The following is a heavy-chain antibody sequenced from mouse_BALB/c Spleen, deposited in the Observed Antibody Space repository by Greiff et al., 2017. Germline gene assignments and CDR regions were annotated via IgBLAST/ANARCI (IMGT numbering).Heavy chain of an antibody. V-gene: IGHV14-3*02. Sequence: VQLQQSGAELVKPGASVKLSCTASGFNIKDTYMHWVKQRPEQGLEWIGRIDPANGNTKYDPKFQGKATITADTSSNTAYLQLSSLTSEDTAVYYCARSPNYGSSYEGYWGQGTTLTVSS. J-gene: IGHJ2*01. D-gene: IGHD1-1*01. CDR1: GFNIKDTY. CDR2: IDPANGNT. CDR3: ARSPNYGSSYEGY.